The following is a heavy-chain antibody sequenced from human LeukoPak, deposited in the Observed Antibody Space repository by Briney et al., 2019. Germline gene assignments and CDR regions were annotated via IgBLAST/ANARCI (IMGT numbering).Heavy chain of an antibody. D-gene: IGHD3-10*01. V-gene: IGHV3-23*01. J-gene: IGHJ5*02. CDR2: ISEGGGTS. CDR1: GFTFSTSA. CDR3: AKYFYASVSFDA. Sequence: GGSLRLSCAASGFTFSTSAMTWVRQAPRKGLEWVSTISEGGGTSYYYADSVKGRFTISRDNSKNTLYLQMNSLRAEDTAIYYCAKYFYASVSFDAWGQGTLVTVSS.